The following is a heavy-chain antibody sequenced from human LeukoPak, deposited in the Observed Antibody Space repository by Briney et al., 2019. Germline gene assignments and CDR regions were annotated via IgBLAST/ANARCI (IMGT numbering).Heavy chain of an antibody. Sequence: PSETLSLTCTVSGGSISGYYWSWIRQPAGKGLEWIGRIYTSGSTNYNPSLKSRVTMSVDTSKNQFSLKLSSVTAADTAVYYCARDRRDYYDSSGYSLFDYWGQGTLVTVSS. CDR3: ARDRRDYYDSSGYSLFDY. D-gene: IGHD3-22*01. V-gene: IGHV4-4*07. CDR2: IYTSGST. CDR1: GGSISGYY. J-gene: IGHJ4*02.